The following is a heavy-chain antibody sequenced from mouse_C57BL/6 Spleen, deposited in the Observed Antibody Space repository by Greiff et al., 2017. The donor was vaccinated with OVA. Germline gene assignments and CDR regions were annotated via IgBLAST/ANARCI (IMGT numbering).Heavy chain of an antibody. CDR1: GYTFTDYY. CDR2: INPYNGGT. CDR3: ARDVARYFDV. V-gene: IGHV1-19*01. Sequence: EVQLQQSGPVLVKPGASVKMSCKASGYTFTDYYMNWVKQSHGKSLEWIGVINPYNGGTSYNQKFKGKDTLTVDKSSSTAYMEMNSLTAEDTGVYYCARDVARYFDVWGTGTTVTVSS. J-gene: IGHJ1*03.